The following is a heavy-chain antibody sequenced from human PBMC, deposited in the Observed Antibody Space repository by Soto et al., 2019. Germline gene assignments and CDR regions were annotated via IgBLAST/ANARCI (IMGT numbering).Heavy chain of an antibody. J-gene: IGHJ4*02. CDR2: IFTSGTT. Sequence: EVQLVESGGGLVQPGGSLRLSCAASGFTVSNNHLSWVRQAPGKGLEWVSVIFTSGTTFYAESVKGRFTISRDTSKNTVPLQRSSLGVEDTGLYYCTGEGYGYGFLIGIDSWGQGALVSVSS. D-gene: IGHD5-18*01. CDR1: GFTVSNNH. V-gene: IGHV3-66*01. CDR3: TGEGYGYGFLIGIDS.